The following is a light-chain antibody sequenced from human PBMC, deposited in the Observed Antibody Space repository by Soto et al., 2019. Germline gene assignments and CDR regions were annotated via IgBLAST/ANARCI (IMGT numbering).Light chain of an antibody. V-gene: IGLV2-14*02. Sequence: QSVLAQPASVSGSPGQSITISCTGTSSDVGAYNSVSWYQQHPHRAPQVIIYKGTQRPSGVSNRFNASKSDNMASLTISGLRAEDEADYYCSAYSAGISLLVFGSGTKVTVL. CDR3: SAYSAGISLLV. CDR1: SSDVGAYNS. CDR2: KGT. J-gene: IGLJ1*01.